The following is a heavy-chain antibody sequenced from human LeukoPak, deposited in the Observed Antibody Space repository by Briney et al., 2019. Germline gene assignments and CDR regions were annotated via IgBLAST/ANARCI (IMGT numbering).Heavy chain of an antibody. CDR3: AKVYCSGGSCYGGLYYFDY. V-gene: IGHV3-30*18. CDR1: GFTFSSYG. J-gene: IGHJ4*02. Sequence: PGRSLRLSCAASGFTFSSYGMHWVRQAPGKGLEWVAVISYDGSNKYYADSVKGRFTISRDNSKNTLYLQMNSLRAEDTAVYYCAKVYCSGGSCYGGLYYFDYWGQGTLVTVSS. CDR2: ISYDGSNK. D-gene: IGHD2-15*01.